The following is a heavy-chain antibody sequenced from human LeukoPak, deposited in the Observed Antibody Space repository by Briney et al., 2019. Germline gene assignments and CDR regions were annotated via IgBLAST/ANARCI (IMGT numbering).Heavy chain of an antibody. J-gene: IGHJ4*02. CDR3: ARDGEDIVVVVAASPLYYFDY. CDR1: GFTFSSYG. Sequence: GRSLRLSCAASGFTFSSYGMHWVRQAPGKGLEWVAVIWYDGSNKYYADSVKGRFTISRDNSKNTLYLQMNSLRAEDTAVYYCARDGEDIVVVVAASPLYYFDYWGQGTLVTVSS. D-gene: IGHD2-15*01. CDR2: IWYDGSNK. V-gene: IGHV3-33*08.